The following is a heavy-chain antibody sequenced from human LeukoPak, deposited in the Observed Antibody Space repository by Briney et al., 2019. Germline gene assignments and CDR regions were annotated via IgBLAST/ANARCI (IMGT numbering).Heavy chain of an antibody. J-gene: IGHJ3*02. V-gene: IGHV1-18*01. CDR3: ARGLQENLAWLTAFSAFDI. D-gene: IGHD6-19*01. CDR2: IGAYNGNT. CDR1: GYTFTSYG. Sequence: ASVKVSCKASGYTFTSYGVSWVRRAPGQGLEWMGWIGAYNGNTNYAQKVRGRVTMTTDTSTRTAYMELRSLRSDDTAVYYCARGLQENLAWLTAFSAFDIWGQGTMVTVSS.